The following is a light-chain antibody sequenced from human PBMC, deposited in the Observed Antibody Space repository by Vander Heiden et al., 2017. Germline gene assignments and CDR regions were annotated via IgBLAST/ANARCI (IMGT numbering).Light chain of an antibody. CDR1: QSVDSY. V-gene: IGKV3-11*01. CDR3: QQRKIWPPIT. CDR2: DAT. J-gene: IGKJ5*01. Sequence: VLTQSPATLSLSPGERATLSCRASQSVDSYLVWYQQKPGQAPRLLIYDATNSATGIPARFSGSGSGTDFTLTISSLEPEDFAVYYCQQRKIWPPITFGQGTRLEIK.